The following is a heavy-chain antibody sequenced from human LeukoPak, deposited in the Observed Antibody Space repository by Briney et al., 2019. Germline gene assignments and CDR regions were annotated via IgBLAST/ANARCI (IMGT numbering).Heavy chain of an antibody. D-gene: IGHD5-12*01. V-gene: IGHV3-23*01. CDR2: ISGSGGST. Sequence: GGTLRLSCAASGFTFSSYGMSWVRQAPGKGLEWVSAISGSGGSTYYADSVKGRFTISRDNSKNTLYLQMNSLRAEDTAVYYCAKSASYDHPSRPIDPWGQGTLVTVSS. J-gene: IGHJ5*02. CDR1: GFTFSSYG. CDR3: AKSASYDHPSRPIDP.